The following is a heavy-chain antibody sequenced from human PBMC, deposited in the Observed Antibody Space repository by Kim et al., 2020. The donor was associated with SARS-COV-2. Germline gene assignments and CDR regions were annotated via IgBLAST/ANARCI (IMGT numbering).Heavy chain of an antibody. CDR3: AKDTAMVTLYWFDP. J-gene: IGHJ5*02. V-gene: IGHV3-23*01. CDR1: GFTFSSYA. CDR2: ISGSGGST. D-gene: IGHD5-18*01. Sequence: GGSLRLSCGASGFTFSSYAMSWVRQAPGKGLEWVSAISGSGGSTYYADSVKGRFTISRDNSKNTLYLQMNSLRAEDTAVYYCAKDTAMVTLYWFDPWGQGTLVTVSS.